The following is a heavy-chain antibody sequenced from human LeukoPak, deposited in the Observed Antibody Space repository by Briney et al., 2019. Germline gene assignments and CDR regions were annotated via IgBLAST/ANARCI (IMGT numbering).Heavy chain of an antibody. Sequence: GASVKVSCKASGYTFTSYGISWVRQAPGQGLEWMGWISAYNGNTNYAQKLQGRVTMTTDTSTSTAYMELRSLRSDDTAVYYCARDRPLYYGWGIYPNYWGRGTLVTVSS. CDR2: ISAYNGNT. D-gene: IGHD3-10*01. J-gene: IGHJ4*02. V-gene: IGHV1-18*01. CDR1: GYTFTSYG. CDR3: ARDRPLYYGWGIYPNY.